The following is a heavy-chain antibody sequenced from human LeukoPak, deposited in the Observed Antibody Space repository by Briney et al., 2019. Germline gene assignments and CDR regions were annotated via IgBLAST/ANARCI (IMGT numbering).Heavy chain of an antibody. Sequence: PSETLSLTCAVCGGSISSGGYSWSWIRQPPGKGLEWIGYIYHSGSTYYNPSLKSRVTISVDRSKNQFSLKLSSVTAADTAVYYCARARYYYGMDVWGQGTTVTVSS. CDR3: ARARYYYGMDV. J-gene: IGHJ6*02. CDR2: IYHSGST. V-gene: IGHV4-30-2*01. CDR1: GGSISSGGYS.